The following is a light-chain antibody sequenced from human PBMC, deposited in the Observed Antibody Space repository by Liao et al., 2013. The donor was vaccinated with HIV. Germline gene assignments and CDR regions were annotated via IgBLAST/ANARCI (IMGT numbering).Light chain of an antibody. V-gene: IGLV3-1*01. J-gene: IGLJ3*02. CDR3: QAWDSNTRV. CDR2: QDN. Sequence: SYELTQPPSVSVSPGQTATITCSGDTLDDKYAFWYQQRPGQSPALVIYQDNKRPSGIPERFSGSNSGNTATLTISGTQAMDEGDYYCQAWDSNTRVFGGGTRLTVL. CDR1: TLDDKY.